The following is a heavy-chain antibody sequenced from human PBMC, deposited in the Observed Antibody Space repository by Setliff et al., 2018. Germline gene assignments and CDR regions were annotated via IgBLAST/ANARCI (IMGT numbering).Heavy chain of an antibody. CDR1: GASISSGTYY. D-gene: IGHD1-1*01. Sequence: SETLSLTCTVSGASISSGTYYWARIRQPPGKGLEWIGRIHYRGTTYSNASLASRLTISVDTAKNQFSLKLTSVTAADTAVYYCARTGTYRYFDYWGQGTRVTAPQ. CDR3: ARTGTYRYFDY. J-gene: IGHJ4*02. CDR2: IHYRGTT. V-gene: IGHV4-39*01.